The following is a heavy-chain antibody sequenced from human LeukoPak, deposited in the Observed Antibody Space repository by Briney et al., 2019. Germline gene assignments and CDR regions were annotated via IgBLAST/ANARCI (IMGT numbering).Heavy chain of an antibody. CDR1: GFIFSNYW. CDR3: AELGITMIGGV. Sequence: PGGSLRLSCAASGFIFSNYWMTWVRQAPGKGLEWVANLKQDGSENYYGDSVTGRFTISRDNAKDSLYLQMNSLRAEDTAVYYCAELGITMIGGVWGKGTTVTISS. J-gene: IGHJ6*04. CDR2: LKQDGSEN. D-gene: IGHD3-10*02. V-gene: IGHV3-7*01.